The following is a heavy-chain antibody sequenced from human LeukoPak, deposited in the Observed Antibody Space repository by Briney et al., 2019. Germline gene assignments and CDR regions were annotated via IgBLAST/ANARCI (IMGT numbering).Heavy chain of an antibody. D-gene: IGHD2-15*01. J-gene: IGHJ4*02. V-gene: IGHV4-59*01. CDR1: GGSISSYY. CDR3: ARDISCSGGSCWDY. CDR2: IDYSGST. Sequence: SETLSLTFTVSGGSISSYYWTWIRQPPGKGLEWIGYIDYSGSTNYNPSLKSRVTISLDTSKNQFSLKLSSVTAADTAVYYCARDISCSGGSCWDYWGQGTLVTVSS.